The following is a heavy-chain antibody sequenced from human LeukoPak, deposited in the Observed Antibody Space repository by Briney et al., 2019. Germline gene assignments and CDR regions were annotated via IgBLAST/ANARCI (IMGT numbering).Heavy chain of an antibody. Sequence: GGFLRLSCAASGFTFSSNWMHWVRQAPGKGLVWVARINTDGSFTSHADSVKGRFTISRDNAKNTLYLQMNSLRVEDTAVYYCAREGSGPGYYFDFWGQGALVTVSS. J-gene: IGHJ4*02. CDR1: GFTFSSNW. CDR3: AREGSGPGYYFDF. D-gene: IGHD3-10*01. CDR2: INTDGSFT. V-gene: IGHV3-74*01.